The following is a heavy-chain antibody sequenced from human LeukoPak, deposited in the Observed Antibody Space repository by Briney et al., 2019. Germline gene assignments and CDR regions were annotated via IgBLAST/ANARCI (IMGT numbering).Heavy chain of an antibody. CDR3: ARGPRPYYYDSSGSPGYFDY. CDR2: IIPIFGTA. V-gene: IGHV1-69*13. D-gene: IGHD3-22*01. CDR1: GGTFSSYA. J-gene: IGHJ4*02. Sequence: EASVKVSCKASGGTFSSYAISWVRQAPGQGLEWMGGIIPIFGTANYAQKFQGRVTITADESTSTAYMELSSLRSEDTAVYYCARGPRPYYYDSSGSPGYFDYWGQGTLVTVSS.